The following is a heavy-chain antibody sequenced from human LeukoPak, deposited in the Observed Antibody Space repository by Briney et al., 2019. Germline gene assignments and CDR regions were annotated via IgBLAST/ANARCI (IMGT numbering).Heavy chain of an antibody. Sequence: PSETLSLTCTVSGGSISSSSYYSGWIRQPPGKGLEWIGSVYYSGSTYYNPSLKSRVTISVDTSKNQFSLKLSSVTAADTAVYYCARYRRLGYYDSSGYSHDAFDIWGQGTMVTVSS. V-gene: IGHV4-39*01. CDR3: ARYRRLGYYDSSGYSHDAFDI. CDR2: VYYSGST. J-gene: IGHJ3*02. D-gene: IGHD3-22*01. CDR1: GGSISSSSYY.